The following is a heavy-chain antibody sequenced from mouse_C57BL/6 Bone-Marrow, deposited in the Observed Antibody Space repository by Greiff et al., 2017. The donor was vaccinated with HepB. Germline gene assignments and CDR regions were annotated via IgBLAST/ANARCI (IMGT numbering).Heavy chain of an antibody. CDR2: INPKNGGT. J-gene: IGHJ3*01. D-gene: IGHD2-4*01. Sequence: EVQLQQSGPELVKPGASVKISCKASGYTFTDYYMNWVKQSHGKSLEWIGDINPKNGGTSYNQKFKCLATLTVDKSSSTAYMELHSLTSEDSAVYYCARKDYERALCAYWGQGTLVTVSA. CDR1: GYTFTDYY. CDR3: ARKDYERALCAY. V-gene: IGHV1-26*01.